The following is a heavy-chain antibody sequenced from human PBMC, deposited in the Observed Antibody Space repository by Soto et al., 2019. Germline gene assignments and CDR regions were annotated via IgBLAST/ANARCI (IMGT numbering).Heavy chain of an antibody. CDR2: IYYSGST. CDR1: GGSISSGGYY. V-gene: IGHV4-31*03. J-gene: IGHJ4*02. D-gene: IGHD6-19*01. Sequence: QVQLQESGPGLVKPSQTLSLTCTVSGGSISSGGYYWSWIRQHPGKGLEWIGYIYYSGSTYYNPSLKSRVTISVDTSKNQFSLKLSSVTAADTAVYYCATIRPNSSGWPGPLDYWGQGTLVTVSS. CDR3: ATIRPNSSGWPGPLDY.